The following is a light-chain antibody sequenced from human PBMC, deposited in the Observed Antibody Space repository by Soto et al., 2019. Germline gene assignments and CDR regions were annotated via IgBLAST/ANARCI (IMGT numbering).Light chain of an antibody. V-gene: IGKV4-1*01. CDR2: WAS. CDR1: QSVLYSSNNKNY. J-gene: IGKJ4*01. CDR3: QQYYSTPLT. Sequence: DIVMTQSPDSLAVSLGERTTINCRFSQSVLYSSNNKNYLAWYQQKPGQPPKLLIYWASTRDSGVPDRFSGSGSGTDFILTISSLQAEDVAVYYCQQYYSTPLTFGGGTKVDIK.